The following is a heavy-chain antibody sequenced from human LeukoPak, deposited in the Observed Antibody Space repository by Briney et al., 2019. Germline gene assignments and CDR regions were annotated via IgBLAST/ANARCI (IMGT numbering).Heavy chain of an antibody. J-gene: IGHJ4*01. CDR2: IQYDGSKE. CDR3: AKEWEAYCGGDCFSAFDY. V-gene: IGHV3-30*02. CDR1: IFTFSSYG. Sequence: GGSLRLSCEASIFTFSSYGMHWVRQAPGKGLEWVAFIQYDGSKEYYADSVKGRFTIFRHDSRNMVYLQMTSLRPEDTAVYYCAKEWEAYCGGDCFSAFDYWGQGTLVTVSS. D-gene: IGHD2-21*01.